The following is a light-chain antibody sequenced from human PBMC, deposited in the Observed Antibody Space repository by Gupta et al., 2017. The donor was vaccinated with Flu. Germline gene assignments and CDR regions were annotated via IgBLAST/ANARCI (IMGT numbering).Light chain of an antibody. Sequence: DIQMTLSPSSLSASVGDRVTITCRESQSMSGYLNWYQQKPGKAPKLLIYAASSLQSGVPSRFSGSGSGTDFTLTISSLQPEDFATYYGQQSYGAPLAFGGGTKVEIK. CDR3: QQSYGAPLA. V-gene: IGKV1-39*01. CDR1: QSMSGY. J-gene: IGKJ4*01. CDR2: AAS.